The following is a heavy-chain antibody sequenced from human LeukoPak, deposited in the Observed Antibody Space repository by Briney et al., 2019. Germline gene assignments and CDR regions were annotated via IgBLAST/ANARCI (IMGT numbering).Heavy chain of an antibody. CDR2: ISYDATNK. Sequence: GGSLRLSCAASGLTLSRSSIHWVRQAPGKGLEWVAFISYDATNKYYADSVKGRLTISRDNCKNTLYLQMNSLRDEDTAVYYCARRGGGGRSDALDIWGQGTMVTVSS. V-gene: IGHV3-30-3*01. D-gene: IGHD2-21*01. J-gene: IGHJ3*02. CDR1: GLTLSRSS. CDR3: ARRGGGGRSDALDI.